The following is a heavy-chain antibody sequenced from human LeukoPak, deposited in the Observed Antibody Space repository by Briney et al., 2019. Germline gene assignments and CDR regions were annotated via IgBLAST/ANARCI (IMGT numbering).Heavy chain of an antibody. D-gene: IGHD6-6*01. Sequence: GGSLRLSCAASGFTVSSNYMSWVRQAPGKGLEWVSVIYSGGSTYYADSVKGRFTISRDNSKNTLYLQMNSLRAEDTAVYYCARARSWGAARPHAFDIWGQGTMVTVSS. CDR2: IYSGGST. CDR1: GFTVSSNY. J-gene: IGHJ3*02. V-gene: IGHV3-66*01. CDR3: ARARSWGAARPHAFDI.